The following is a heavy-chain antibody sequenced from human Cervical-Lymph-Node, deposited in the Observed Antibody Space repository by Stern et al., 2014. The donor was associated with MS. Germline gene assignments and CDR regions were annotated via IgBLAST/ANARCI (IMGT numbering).Heavy chain of an antibody. CDR3: ARAAYSTSSYNY. V-gene: IGHV1-69*01. Sequence: QLVQSGAEVKKPGSSVKVSCKASGGTFNTNVISWVRQAPGQGLEWMGGIIPIFGTALYAQKFQGRVTITAHESTRAVSLDRSSLRSEDTAVYYWARAAYSTSSYNYWGQGTLVIVSS. D-gene: IGHD6-6*01. CDR2: IIPIFGTA. CDR1: GGTFNTNV. J-gene: IGHJ4*02.